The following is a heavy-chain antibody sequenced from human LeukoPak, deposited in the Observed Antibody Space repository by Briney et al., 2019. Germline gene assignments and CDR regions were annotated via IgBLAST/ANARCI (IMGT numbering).Heavy chain of an antibody. CDR3: ARSSPAFSFWSGYYRYDAFDI. J-gene: IGHJ3*02. D-gene: IGHD3-3*01. V-gene: IGHV4-38-2*02. CDR1: GYSISSGYY. CDR2: ISHSGST. Sequence: SETLSLTCTVSGYSISSGYYWGWIRQPPGKGLEWIATISHSGSTYYNPSLKSQVTISVDTSKNQFSLKLSSVTAADTAVYYCARSSPAFSFWSGYYRYDAFDIWGQGTMVTVSS.